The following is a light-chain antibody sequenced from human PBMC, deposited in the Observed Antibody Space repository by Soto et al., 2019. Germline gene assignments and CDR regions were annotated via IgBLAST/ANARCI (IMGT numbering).Light chain of an antibody. CDR2: SNN. V-gene: IGLV1-47*01. J-gene: IGLJ1*01. CDR1: SSNPGNNH. Sequence: SVLTTPPSASGTPAQRATTSCSRSSSNPGNNHLYSYQQLTGTAPKLLIYSNNHRPSGAPDRFSASKSGTSPPLPISELRSQDDADYYCAASDDSLSGPYVFGTGTKVTVL. CDR3: AASDDSLSGPYV.